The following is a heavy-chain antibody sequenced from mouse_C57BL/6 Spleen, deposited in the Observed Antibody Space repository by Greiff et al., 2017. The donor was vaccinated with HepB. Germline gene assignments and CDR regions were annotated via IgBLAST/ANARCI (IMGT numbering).Heavy chain of an antibody. CDR1: GYTFTSYW. V-gene: IGHV1-72*01. D-gene: IGHD2-5*01. J-gene: IGHJ4*01. Sequence: QVQLQQPGAELVKPGASVKLSCKASGYTFTSYWMHWVKQRPGRGLEWIGRIDPNSGGTKYNEKFKSKATLTVDKPSSTAYMQLSSLTSEDSAAYYCARDYSNSYYYAMDYWGQGTSVTVSS. CDR3: ARDYSNSYYYAMDY. CDR2: IDPNSGGT.